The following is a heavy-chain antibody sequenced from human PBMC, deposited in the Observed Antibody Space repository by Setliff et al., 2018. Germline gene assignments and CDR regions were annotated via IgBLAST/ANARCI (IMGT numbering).Heavy chain of an antibody. CDR3: ARRYCSSTGCVMDV. CDR1: GFTFSRYD. CDR2: TAAAGDT. Sequence: GGSLRLSCAASGFTFSRYDIHWVRQVTGKGLEWVSGTAAAGDTYYADSVKGRFTISRENAKNSLYLQMNSLRAEDTAVYYCARRYCSSTGCVMDVWGKGTTVTVSS. D-gene: IGHD2-2*01. J-gene: IGHJ6*03. V-gene: IGHV3-13*04.